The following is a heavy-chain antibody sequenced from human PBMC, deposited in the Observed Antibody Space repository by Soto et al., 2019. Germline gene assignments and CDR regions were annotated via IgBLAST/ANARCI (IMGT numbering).Heavy chain of an antibody. J-gene: IGHJ4*02. CDR1: GFTFTSYS. V-gene: IGHV3-7*03. D-gene: IGHD2-2*01. CDR3: ARDLPGYCTTTNCYYYFDF. Sequence: EVQLVESGGALVQPGGSLRLSCAVSGFTFTSYSMSWVRQAPGEGLEWVANIRQDGHEKYYVDSVRGRFTISRDNAQNSRYVQMDSLRAEDTAMYYCARDLPGYCTTTNCYYYFDFWGQGTLVTVSS. CDR2: IRQDGHEK.